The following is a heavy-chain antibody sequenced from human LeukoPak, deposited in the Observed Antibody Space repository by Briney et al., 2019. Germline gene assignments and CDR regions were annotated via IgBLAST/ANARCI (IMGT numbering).Heavy chain of an antibody. CDR3: ARDISGYDLEY. CDR2: ISAYNGNT. D-gene: IGHD5-12*01. Sequence: GASVKVSGKASGYTYTSYGISWVRQAPGQGLEWMGWISAYNGNTNYAQNLQGRVTMTTDTSTSTAYMELRSLRSDDTAVYYSARDISGYDLEYWGQGTLVTVSS. CDR1: GYTYTSYG. V-gene: IGHV1-18*01. J-gene: IGHJ4*02.